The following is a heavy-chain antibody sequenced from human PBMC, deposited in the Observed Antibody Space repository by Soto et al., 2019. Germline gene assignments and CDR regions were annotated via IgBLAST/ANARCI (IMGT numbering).Heavy chain of an antibody. J-gene: IGHJ6*02. D-gene: IGHD3-3*01. CDR1: GFTFSTNA. CDR2: ISAGAAGT. V-gene: IGHV3-23*01. CDR3: ARGRITIFGVVIMGYGMDV. Sequence: EVQLLESGGGLVQPGGSLRLSCAASGFTFSTNAMSWVRQAPGEGLEWVSLISAGAAGTYYAESVKGRFTVSRDNSKNTLYLQMNSLRAEDTAVYYCARGRITIFGVVIMGYGMDVWGQGTTVTVSS.